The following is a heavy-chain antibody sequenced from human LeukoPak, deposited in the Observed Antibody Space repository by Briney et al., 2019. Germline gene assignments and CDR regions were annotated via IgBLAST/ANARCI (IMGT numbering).Heavy chain of an antibody. CDR3: ARADGGYSGSSGPYYFHY. CDR1: GGSISSGGYY. D-gene: IGHD3-22*01. J-gene: IGHJ4*02. Sequence: PSETLSLTCTISGGSISSGGYYWTWIRQHPGKGLEWFGYIYYSGSTYYHPSLKSRVTISEDTSKNQFSLKLSSVTAADTAVYSGARADGGYSGSSGPYYFHYWGQGTLVTVSS. V-gene: IGHV4-31*03. CDR2: IYYSGST.